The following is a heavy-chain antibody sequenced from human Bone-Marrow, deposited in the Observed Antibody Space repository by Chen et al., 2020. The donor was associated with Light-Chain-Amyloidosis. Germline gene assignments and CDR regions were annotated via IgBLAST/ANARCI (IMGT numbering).Heavy chain of an antibody. CDR2: IKQDGSEK. J-gene: IGHJ6*02. CDR3: ARGGSTFWEGITNYYYYGMDV. Sequence: VQLVESGGGVVQPGGSLRLSCTASGFTFNNYGMHWVRQAPGKGLEWVANIKQDGSEKYYVDSVKGRFTISRDNAKNSLYLQMNSLRAEDTAVYYCARGGSTFWEGITNYYYYGMDVWGQGTTVTVSS. V-gene: IGHV3-7*01. CDR1: GFTFNNYG. D-gene: IGHD5-12*01.